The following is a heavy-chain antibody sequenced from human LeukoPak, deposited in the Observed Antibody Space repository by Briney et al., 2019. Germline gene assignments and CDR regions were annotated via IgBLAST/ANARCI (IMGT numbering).Heavy chain of an antibody. CDR1: GYSFTNFR. V-gene: IGHV5-51*01. J-gene: IGHJ4*02. CDR2: IYPGASDT. CDR3: ARTPGGDYFDY. D-gene: IGHD3-16*01. Sequence: GESLKISCKASGYSFTNFRIGWVRQMPGKGLEWMGIIYPGASDTRYSPSFQGQVTISADKSINIAYLQWSSLKASDSAMYYCARTPGGDYFDYWGQGTLVTVSS.